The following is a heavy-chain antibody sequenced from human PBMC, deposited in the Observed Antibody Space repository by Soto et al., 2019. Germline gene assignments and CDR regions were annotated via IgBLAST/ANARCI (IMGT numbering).Heavy chain of an antibody. D-gene: IGHD2-15*01. V-gene: IGHV3-23*01. CDR3: AKRYCSGGSCHGLDY. J-gene: IGHJ4*02. CDR2: ISGSGGST. CDR1: GFTFISYA. Sequence: PGGSLRLSCAASGFTFISYAMSWVRQAPGKGLEWVSDISGSGGSTYYADSVKGRFTISRDNSKNTLYLQMNSLRAEDTAVYYCAKRYCSGGSCHGLDYWGQGTLVTVSS.